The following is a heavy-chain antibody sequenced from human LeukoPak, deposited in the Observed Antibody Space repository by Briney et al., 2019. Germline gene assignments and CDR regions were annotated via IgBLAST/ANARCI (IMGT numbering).Heavy chain of an antibody. CDR2: IIPIFGTA. D-gene: IGHD2-15*01. CDR3: ARDVCSGGSCYSAFDY. Sequence: GASVKVSCKAPGGTFSSYAISWVRQAPGQGLEWMGGIIPIFGTANYAQKFQGRVTITADKSTSTAYMELSSLRSEDTAVYYCARDVCSGGSCYSAFDYWGQGTLVTVSS. J-gene: IGHJ4*02. V-gene: IGHV1-69*06. CDR1: GGTFSSYA.